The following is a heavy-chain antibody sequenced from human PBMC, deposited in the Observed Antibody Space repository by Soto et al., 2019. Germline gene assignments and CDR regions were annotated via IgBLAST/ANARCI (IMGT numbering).Heavy chain of an antibody. CDR1: GFSFSTYG. V-gene: IGHV3-33*01. Sequence: QVQLVESGGGVVQPGRSLRLSCAASGFSFSTYGMHWVRQTPGRGLDWVAVIWYDGSNEYYADSVKGRFTISRDNSKSTLYLQMDSRGAEDKVVDYGVGEVGVHQSMAWWGMDVWGEGTTVAVSS. J-gene: IGHJ6*04. CDR2: IWYDGSNE. CDR3: VGEVGVHQSMAWWGMDV. D-gene: IGHD2-8*02.